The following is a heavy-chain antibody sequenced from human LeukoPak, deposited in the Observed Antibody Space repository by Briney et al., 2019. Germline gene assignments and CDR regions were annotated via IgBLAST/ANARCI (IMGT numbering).Heavy chain of an antibody. CDR1: GGSFSGYY. V-gene: IGHV4-34*01. Sequence: PSETLSLTCAVYGGSFSGYYWNRIRQPPGKGLEWIGEINHSGSTNYSPSLKSRVTISLDTSKNQFSLKLSSVTAADTAVYYCARAPGRPAAVFDYWGQGTLVTVSS. D-gene: IGHD2-2*01. CDR2: INHSGST. CDR3: ARAPGRPAAVFDY. J-gene: IGHJ4*02.